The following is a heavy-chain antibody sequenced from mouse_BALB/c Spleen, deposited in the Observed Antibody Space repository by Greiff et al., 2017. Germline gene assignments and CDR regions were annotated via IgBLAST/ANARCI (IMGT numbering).Heavy chain of an antibody. J-gene: IGHJ2*01. CDR2: ISDGGSYT. CDR1: GFTFSDYY. CDR3: ARRGSSYYFDY. V-gene: IGHV5-4*02. D-gene: IGHD1-1*01. Sequence: EVKLVESGGGLVKPGGSLKLSCAASGFTFSDYYMYWVRQTPEKRLEWVATISDGGSYTYYPDSVKGRFTISRDNAKNNLYLQMSSLKSEDTAMYYCARRGSSYYFDYWGQGTTLTVSS.